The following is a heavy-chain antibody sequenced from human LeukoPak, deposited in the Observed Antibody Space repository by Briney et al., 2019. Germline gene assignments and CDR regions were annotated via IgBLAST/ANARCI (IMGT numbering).Heavy chain of an antibody. Sequence: PGESLKISCKGSGYSFTNYWIGWVRQMPGKGLEWMGIIYPADSNTRYSPSFQGQVTISVDKSISTAYLQWSSLTASGTAMYYCASSYSSGWFFDYWGQGTLVTVSS. D-gene: IGHD6-19*01. CDR1: GYSFTNYW. V-gene: IGHV5-51*01. J-gene: IGHJ4*02. CDR3: ASSYSSGWFFDY. CDR2: IYPADSNT.